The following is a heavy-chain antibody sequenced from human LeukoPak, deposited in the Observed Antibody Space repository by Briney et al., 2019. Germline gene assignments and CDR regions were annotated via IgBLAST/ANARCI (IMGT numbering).Heavy chain of an antibody. Sequence: PGGSLRLSCAASGFTFSSYAMSWVRQAPGKGLEWVSAISGSGGSTYYADSVKGRFTISRDNSKNTLYLQMNSLRAEDTAVYYCAKDLHYCGGGSCYSGWFDPWGQGTLVTVSS. J-gene: IGHJ5*02. CDR2: ISGSGGST. D-gene: IGHD2-15*01. CDR3: AKDLHYCGGGSCYSGWFDP. V-gene: IGHV3-23*01. CDR1: GFTFSSYA.